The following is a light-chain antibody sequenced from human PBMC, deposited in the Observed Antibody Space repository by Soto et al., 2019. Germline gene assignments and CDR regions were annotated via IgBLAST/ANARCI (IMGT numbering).Light chain of an antibody. CDR1: QTVTSSY. Sequence: EIVLTQSPGTLSLSPGERATLSCRASQTVTSSYLAWYQQKPGQAPRLLIYGAYSRDTCIPDRFRGGGSGTDFTLTISRLKTEDFAVYYCQQDGSSPFTFGGRTKVEIK. V-gene: IGKV3-20*01. CDR3: QQDGSSPFT. CDR2: GAY. J-gene: IGKJ4*01.